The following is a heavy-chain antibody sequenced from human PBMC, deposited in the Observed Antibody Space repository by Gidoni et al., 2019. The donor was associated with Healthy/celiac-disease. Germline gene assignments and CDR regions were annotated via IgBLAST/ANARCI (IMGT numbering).Heavy chain of an antibody. V-gene: IGHV3-21*01. J-gene: IGHJ4*02. CDR3: ARGTMVRGVMGPFDY. Sequence: EVQLVESGGGLVKPGGSLRLSCAASGFTFSSYSMNWVRQAPGKGLEWVSSISSSSSYIYYADSVKGRFTISRDNAKNSLYLQMNSLRAEDTAVYYCARGTMVRGVMGPFDYWGQGTLVTVPS. CDR1: GFTFSSYS. D-gene: IGHD3-10*01. CDR2: ISSSSSYI.